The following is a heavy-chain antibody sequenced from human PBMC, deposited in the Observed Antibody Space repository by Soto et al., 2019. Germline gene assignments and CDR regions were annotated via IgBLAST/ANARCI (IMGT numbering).Heavy chain of an antibody. Sequence: KTSETRSRTWSVSGVSISNTSYYWGWIRQSPGKGLEWIGTIYYSGKTYYHPALKSRVTISVDTSNNRFSLKLSSVTAADTAVYYCARHGSYWGQGTLVTVSS. J-gene: IGHJ4*02. CDR1: GVSISNTSYY. V-gene: IGHV4-39*01. CDR2: IYYSGKT. CDR3: ARHGSY.